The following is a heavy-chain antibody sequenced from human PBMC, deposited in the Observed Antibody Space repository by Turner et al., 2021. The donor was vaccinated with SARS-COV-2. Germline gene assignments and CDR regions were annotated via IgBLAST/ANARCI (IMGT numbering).Heavy chain of an antibody. D-gene: IGHD6-19*01. Sequence: QVQLVESGGGVVPPGRSLRPSCSASGFTFSRYAMHWVRQAPGKGLEWVGIISYDGSKKYYAESVKGRFTITKDNSKNTVYLQMNSLRAEDTAVYYCARELGGAVAGFDTWGQGTLVTVSS. V-gene: IGHV3-30*04. CDR3: ARELGGAVAGFDT. J-gene: IGHJ5*02. CDR2: ISYDGSKK. CDR1: GFTFSRYA.